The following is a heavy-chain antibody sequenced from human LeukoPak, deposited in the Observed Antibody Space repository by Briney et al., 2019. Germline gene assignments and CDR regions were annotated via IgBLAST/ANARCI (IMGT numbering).Heavy chain of an antibody. Sequence: GGSLRLSCAASGFTFSSYGTHWVRQAPGKGLEWVAVIWYDGSNKYYADSVKGRFTISRDNSKNTLYLQMNSLRAEDTAVYYCAREDCSGGRCWFDPWGQGTLVTVSS. D-gene: IGHD2-15*01. J-gene: IGHJ5*02. CDR2: IWYDGSNK. V-gene: IGHV3-33*01. CDR3: AREDCSGGRCWFDP. CDR1: GFTFSSYG.